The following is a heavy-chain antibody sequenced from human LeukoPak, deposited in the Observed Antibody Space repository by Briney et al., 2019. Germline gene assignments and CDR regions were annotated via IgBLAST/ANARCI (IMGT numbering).Heavy chain of an antibody. D-gene: IGHD3-10*01. J-gene: IGHJ6*02. Sequence: PSQTLSLTCTVSGGSISSYYWSWIRQPAGKGLEWIGRIYTSGSTNYNPSLKSRVTMSVDTSKNQFSLKLSSVTAADTAVYYCARDKNGSGSYYNAPTYYYYYGMDVWGQGTTVTVSS. CDR3: ARDKNGSGSYYNAPTYYYYYGMDV. V-gene: IGHV4-4*07. CDR2: IYTSGST. CDR1: GGSISSYY.